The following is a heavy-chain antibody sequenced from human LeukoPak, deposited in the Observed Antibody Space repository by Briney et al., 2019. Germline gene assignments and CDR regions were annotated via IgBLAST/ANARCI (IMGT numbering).Heavy chain of an antibody. D-gene: IGHD3-10*01. CDR1: GGSISSYY. J-gene: IGHJ5*02. CDR3: ARGGYYGSGNDFRFDP. Sequence: PSETLSLTCTVSGGSISSYYWSWIRQPPGKGLEWIGYIHYTGSTNYNPSLKSRVTISVETSKNQFSLKLKPVTAADTAVYYCARGGYYGSGNDFRFDPWGQGTLVTVSS. V-gene: IGHV4-59*01. CDR2: IHYTGST.